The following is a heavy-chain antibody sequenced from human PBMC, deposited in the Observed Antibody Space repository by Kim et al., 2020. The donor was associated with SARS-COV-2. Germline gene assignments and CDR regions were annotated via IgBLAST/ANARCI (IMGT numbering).Heavy chain of an antibody. CDR3: ARGNGYCRGGTCQTPPDS. D-gene: IGHD2-15*01. CDR1: GGSISNTDFY. J-gene: IGHJ5*01. Sequence: SETLSLTCSVSGGSISNTDFYWGWIRQPPGKGLDWIGSIHYGGSTYNNPSLKSRFTISVDTSKNQFSLKLRSVTAADTAVYFCARGNGYCRGGTCQTPPDSWGQEPWSPSPQ. CDR2: IHYGGST. V-gene: IGHV4-39*01.